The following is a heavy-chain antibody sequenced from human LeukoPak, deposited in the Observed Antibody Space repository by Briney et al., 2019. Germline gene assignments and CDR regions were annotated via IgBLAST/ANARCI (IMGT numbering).Heavy chain of an antibody. D-gene: IGHD2/OR15-2a*01. CDR3: IRGNSFDY. V-gene: IGHV3-74*01. CDR1: AFTFSSYW. CDR2: INSDGSST. J-gene: IGHJ4*02. Sequence: PGGSLRLSCTASAFTFSSYWMHWVRQGPGKGLVWVSRINSDGSSTNYADSVKGRFTISRDNAKNTLYLQMNSLRAEDTAVYYCIRGNSFDYWGQGTLVTVSS.